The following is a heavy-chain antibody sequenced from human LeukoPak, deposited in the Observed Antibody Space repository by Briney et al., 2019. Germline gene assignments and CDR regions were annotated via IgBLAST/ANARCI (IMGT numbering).Heavy chain of an antibody. Sequence: KTSETLSLTCAVYGGSFSGYYWSWIRQPPGKGLEWIGEINHSGSTNYNPSLKSRVTISVDTSMNQFSLKLSSVTAADTAVYYCARHDSSGWYVRSWFDPWGQGTLVTVSS. V-gene: IGHV4-34*01. D-gene: IGHD6-19*01. CDR1: GGSFSGYY. J-gene: IGHJ5*02. CDR3: ARHDSSGWYVRSWFDP. CDR2: INHSGST.